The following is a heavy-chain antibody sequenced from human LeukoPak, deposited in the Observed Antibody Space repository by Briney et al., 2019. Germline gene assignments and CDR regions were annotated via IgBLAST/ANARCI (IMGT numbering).Heavy chain of an antibody. Sequence: SETLSRTCTVSGGSISSYYWSWIRQPPGKGLEGIGYIYYSGSTNYNPSLKSRVTISVDTSKNQFSLKLSSVTAADTAVYYCARHATTGEGSDYWGQGTLVTVSS. J-gene: IGHJ4*02. CDR2: IYYSGST. D-gene: IGHD7-27*01. CDR3: ARHATTGEGSDY. CDR1: GGSISSYY. V-gene: IGHV4-59*08.